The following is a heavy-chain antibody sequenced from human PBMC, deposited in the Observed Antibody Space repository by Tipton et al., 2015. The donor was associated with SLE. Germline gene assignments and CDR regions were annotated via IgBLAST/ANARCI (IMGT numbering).Heavy chain of an antibody. J-gene: IGHJ6*03. V-gene: IGHV4-61*02. CDR3: ARDRSSWSGDYYYYHYMDV. D-gene: IGHD6-13*01. CDR2: IYTSGST. CDR1: GGSISSGSYY. Sequence: TLSLTCTVSGGSISSGSYYWSWIRQPAGKGLEWIGRIYTSGSTNYNPSLKSRVTISLDTSKNQFSLKLNSVTAADTAVYYCARDRSSWSGDYYYYHYMDVWGKGTTVTVSS.